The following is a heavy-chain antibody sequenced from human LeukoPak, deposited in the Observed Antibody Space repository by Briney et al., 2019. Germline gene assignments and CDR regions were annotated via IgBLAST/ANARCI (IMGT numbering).Heavy chain of an antibody. D-gene: IGHD3-10*01. CDR2: IIPILGIA. J-gene: IGHJ5*02. Sequence: ASVKVSCKASGGTVSSYAISWVRQAPGQGLEWMGRIIPILGIANYAQKFRGRVTITADKSTSTAYMELSSLRSEDTAVYYCAQSITMVRGVMESGNWFDPWGQGTLVTVSS. CDR1: GGTVSSYA. CDR3: AQSITMVRGVMESGNWFDP. V-gene: IGHV1-69*04.